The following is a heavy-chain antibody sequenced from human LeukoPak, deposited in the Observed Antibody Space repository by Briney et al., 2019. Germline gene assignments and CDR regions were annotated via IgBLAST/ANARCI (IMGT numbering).Heavy chain of an antibody. J-gene: IGHJ4*02. CDR1: GGSISSYY. V-gene: IGHV4-4*07. CDR2: IYTSGST. Sequence: SETLSLTCTVSGGSISSYYWSWIRQPAGKGLEWIGRIYTSGSTNHNPSLKSRATMSVDTSKNQFSLKLSSVTAADTAVYYCARSPMVRGVPTYYFDYWDQGTLVAVSS. D-gene: IGHD3-10*01. CDR3: ARSPMVRGVPTYYFDY.